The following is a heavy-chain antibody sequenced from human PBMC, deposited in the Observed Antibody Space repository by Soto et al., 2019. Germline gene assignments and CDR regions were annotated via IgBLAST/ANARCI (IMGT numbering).Heavy chain of an antibody. CDR1: GFTFSSYR. V-gene: IGHV3-7*03. CDR2: IKQDGSEK. J-gene: IGHJ5*02. Sequence: XGSLRLSCAASGFTFSSYRMSWVRQAPGKGLDWVANIKQDGSEKYYVDSVKGRFTISRDNAKNSLYLQMNSLRAEDTAVYYCARGLLRWFDHWGQGTLVTVSS. CDR3: ARGLLRWFDH.